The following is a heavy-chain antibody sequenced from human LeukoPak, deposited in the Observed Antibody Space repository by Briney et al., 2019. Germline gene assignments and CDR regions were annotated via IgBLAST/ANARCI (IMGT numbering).Heavy chain of an antibody. J-gene: IGHJ4*02. D-gene: IGHD6-13*01. CDR3: ARLTTAAAGTCFDY. Sequence: PSETLSLTCTVSGSSISSYYWSWIRQPPGKGLEWIGYIYYSGSTNYNPSLKSRVTISVDTSKNQFSLKLSSVTAADTAVYYCARLTTAAAGTCFDYWGQGTLVTVSS. CDR1: GSSISSYY. V-gene: IGHV4-59*08. CDR2: IYYSGST.